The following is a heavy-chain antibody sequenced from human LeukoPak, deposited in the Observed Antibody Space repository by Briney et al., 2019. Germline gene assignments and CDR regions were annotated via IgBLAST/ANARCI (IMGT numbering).Heavy chain of an antibody. Sequence: PSETLSLTCTVSGGSISSYYWSWVRQPAGKGLEWIGRIYASGNTNYNPSLKGRVTMTVATSKNQFSLKLNSVIAADTAVYYCARGTGPLYGGRPDYWGRGTLVTVSS. J-gene: IGHJ4*02. CDR2: IYASGNT. D-gene: IGHD4-23*01. CDR3: ARGTGPLYGGRPDY. V-gene: IGHV4-4*07. CDR1: GGSISSYY.